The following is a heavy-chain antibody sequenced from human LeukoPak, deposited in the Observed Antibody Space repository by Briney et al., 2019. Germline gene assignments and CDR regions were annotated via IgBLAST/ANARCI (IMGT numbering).Heavy chain of an antibody. V-gene: IGHV3-66*01. CDR3: ARTYNYAYDH. Sequence: GGSLRLPCAASGFTVSNNYMTWVRQAPGKGLEWVSIIYSGGGTTYADSVKGRFTISRDISKNTVFLQMNSLRAEDTAVYYCARTYNYAYDHWGQGTLVTVSS. CDR1: GFTVSNNY. D-gene: IGHD5-18*01. J-gene: IGHJ5*02. CDR2: IYSGGGT.